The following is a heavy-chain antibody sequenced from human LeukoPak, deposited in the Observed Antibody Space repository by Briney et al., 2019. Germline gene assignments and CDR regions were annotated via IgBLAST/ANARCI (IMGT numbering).Heavy chain of an antibody. J-gene: IGHJ4*02. V-gene: IGHV4-4*02. CDR2: IYHSGST. CDR3: TRAPPYGSGWSKGVLDY. CDR1: GGSISSSNW. D-gene: IGHD6-19*01. Sequence: PSGTLSLTCAVSGGSISSSNWWSWVRQPPGKGLEWIGEIYHSGSTNYNPSLKSRVTISVDKSKNQFSLKLSSVTAADTAVYYCTRAPPYGSGWSKGVLDYWGQGTLVTVSS.